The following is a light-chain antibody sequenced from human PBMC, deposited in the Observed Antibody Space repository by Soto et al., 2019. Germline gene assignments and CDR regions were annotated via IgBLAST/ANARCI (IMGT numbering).Light chain of an antibody. CDR1: QSTSSW. V-gene: IGKV1-5*01. J-gene: IGKJ1*01. CDR2: DAS. CDR3: QQYNSYPRT. Sequence: IQITNSLAPLSASLGDRVIITCRASQSTSSWLAWYQQKPGKAPKLLIYDASNLQRGVPSRFSGSGSGTEFTLTISALQPDDFATYYCQQYNSYPRTFGLGTKVDI.